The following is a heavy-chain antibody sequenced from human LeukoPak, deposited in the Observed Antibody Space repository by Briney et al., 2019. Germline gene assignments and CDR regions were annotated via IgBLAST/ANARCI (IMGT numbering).Heavy chain of an antibody. V-gene: IGHV3-23*01. D-gene: IGHD2-21*02. Sequence: PWGSLRLSCAASGFPFSNHAMSWVRQPPGKGLEWVSAISNGNTYYADPVRGRFTISRDDSKNMVYLQMNSLRDEDTALYYCVREAGYCASVCLKSNWFDPWGQGTLVTVSS. CDR2: ISNGNT. CDR3: VREAGYCASVCLKSNWFDP. J-gene: IGHJ5*02. CDR1: GFPFSNHA.